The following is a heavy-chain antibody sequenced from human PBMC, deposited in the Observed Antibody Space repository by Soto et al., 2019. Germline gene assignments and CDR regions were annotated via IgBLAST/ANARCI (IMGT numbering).Heavy chain of an antibody. CDR3: ARGEGYCSSTSCYPIGYGMDV. CDR2: IWYDGSNK. V-gene: IGHV3-33*01. D-gene: IGHD2-2*01. Sequence: QVQLVESGGGVVQPGRSLRLSCAASGFTFSSYGMHWVRQAPGKGLEWVAVIWYDGSNKYYADSVKGRFTISRDNSKNTLYLQMNSLRAEDTAVYYGARGEGYCSSTSCYPIGYGMDVWGQGTTVTVSS. J-gene: IGHJ6*02. CDR1: GFTFSSYG.